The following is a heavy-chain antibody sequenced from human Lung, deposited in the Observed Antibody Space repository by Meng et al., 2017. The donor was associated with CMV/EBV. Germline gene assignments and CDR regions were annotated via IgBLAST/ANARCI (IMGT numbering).Heavy chain of an antibody. Sequence: SCAASGFTFSNYAMHWVRQAPGKGLQWLAIISYTGSNKYYADSVKGRFTISRDNSKDTLYLEINSLTPEDTAVYYCARGLCSSHWYGDSWGQGTLVTVSS. V-gene: IGHV3-30*04. CDR2: ISYTGSNK. CDR3: ARGLCSSHWYGDS. D-gene: IGHD6-13*01. J-gene: IGHJ4*02. CDR1: GFTFSNYA.